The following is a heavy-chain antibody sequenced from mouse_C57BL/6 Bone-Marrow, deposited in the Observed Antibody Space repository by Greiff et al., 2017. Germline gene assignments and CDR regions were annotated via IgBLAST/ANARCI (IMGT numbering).Heavy chain of an antibody. Sequence: QVHVKQPGAELVKPGASVKLSCKASGYTFTSYWMHWVKQRPGQGLEWIGMIHPNSGSTNYNEKFKSKATLTVDKSSSTAYMQLSSLTSEDSAVYYGARADYGKGYYAMDYWGQGTSVTVSS. D-gene: IGHD2-1*01. CDR1: GYTFTSYW. J-gene: IGHJ4*01. CDR3: ARADYGKGYYAMDY. CDR2: IHPNSGST. V-gene: IGHV1-64*01.